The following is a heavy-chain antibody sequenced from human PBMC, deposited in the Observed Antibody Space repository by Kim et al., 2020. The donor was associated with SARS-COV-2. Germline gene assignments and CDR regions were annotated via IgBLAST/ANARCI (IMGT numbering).Heavy chain of an antibody. J-gene: IGHJ6*02. D-gene: IGHD3-9*01. V-gene: IGHV3-33*01. Sequence: YADSVKGRFTISRDNSKNTLYLQMNSLRAEDTAVYYCARDILTGYGYGMDVWGQGTTVTVSS. CDR3: ARDILTGYGYGMDV.